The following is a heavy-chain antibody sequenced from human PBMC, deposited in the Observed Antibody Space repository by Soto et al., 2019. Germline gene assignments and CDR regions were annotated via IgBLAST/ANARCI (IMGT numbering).Heavy chain of an antibody. CDR2: IYYSGST. CDR3: ARDGRDYVWGILDY. CDR1: GGSVSSGSYY. V-gene: IGHV4-61*01. Sequence: SETLSLTCTVSGGSVSSGSYYWSWIRQPPGKGLEWIGYIYYSGSTNYNPSLKSRVTISVDTSKNQFSLKLSSVTAADTAVYYCARDGRDYVWGILDYWGQGTLVTVPQ. J-gene: IGHJ4*02. D-gene: IGHD3-16*01.